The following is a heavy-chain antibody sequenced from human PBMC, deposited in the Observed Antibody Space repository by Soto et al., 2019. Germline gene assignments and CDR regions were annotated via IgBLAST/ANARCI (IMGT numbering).Heavy chain of an antibody. CDR3: ARDKITGRFAY. V-gene: IGHV4-34*01. J-gene: IGHJ4*02. CDR1: GGSFSGYY. Sequence: QVQLQQWGAGLLKPSETLSLTCAVYGGSFSGYYWTWIRQPPGTGLEWIGEINHSGSTTYNPSLTSRVTISVDTSKNQFCPKLTSVTAADTAVYYCARDKITGRFAYWGQGTRVTVSS. D-gene: IGHD2-8*02. CDR2: INHSGST.